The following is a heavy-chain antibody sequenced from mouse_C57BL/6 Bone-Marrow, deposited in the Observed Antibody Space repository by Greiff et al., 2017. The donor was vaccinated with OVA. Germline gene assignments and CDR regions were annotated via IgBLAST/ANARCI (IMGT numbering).Heavy chain of an antibody. V-gene: IGHV1-55*01. CDR2: IYPGSGST. J-gene: IGHJ4*01. Sequence: QVQLQQSGAELVKPGASVKMSCKASGYTFTSYWITWVKQRPGQGLEWIGDIYPGSGSTNYNEKFKSKATLTVDTSSSTAYMQLSSLTSEDSAVYYCARRGLRRRGYAMDYWGQGTSVTVSS. CDR1: GYTFTSYW. D-gene: IGHD2-4*01. CDR3: ARRGLRRRGYAMDY.